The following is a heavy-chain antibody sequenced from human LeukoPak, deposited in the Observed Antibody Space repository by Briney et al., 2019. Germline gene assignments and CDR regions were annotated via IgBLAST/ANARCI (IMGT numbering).Heavy chain of an antibody. V-gene: IGHV4-31*03. Sequence: SQTLSLTCTVSGGSICSGGYYWSWICQHPGKGLEWIGYIYYSGSTYYNPSLKSRVTISVDTSKNQFSLKLSSVTAADTAVYYCARGLSWGPYYFDYWGQGTLVTVSS. J-gene: IGHJ4*02. CDR1: GGSICSGGYY. D-gene: IGHD4/OR15-4a*01. CDR3: ARGLSWGPYYFDY. CDR2: IYYSGST.